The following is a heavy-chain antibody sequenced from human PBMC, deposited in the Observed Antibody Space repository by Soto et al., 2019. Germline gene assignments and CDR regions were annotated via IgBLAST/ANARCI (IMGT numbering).Heavy chain of an antibody. CDR3: ARHLLAVAGTLFDY. Sequence: SETLSLTCTVSGGSISSSSYYWGWIRQPPGKGLEWIGSIYYSGSTYYNPSLKSRVTISVDTSKNQFSLKLSSVTAADTAVYYCARHLLAVAGTLFDYWGQGTLVTVSS. CDR2: IYYSGST. CDR1: GGSISSSSYY. V-gene: IGHV4-39*01. J-gene: IGHJ4*02. D-gene: IGHD6-19*01.